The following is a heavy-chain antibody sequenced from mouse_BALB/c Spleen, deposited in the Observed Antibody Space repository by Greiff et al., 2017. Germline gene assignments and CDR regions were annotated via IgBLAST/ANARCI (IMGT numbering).Heavy chain of an antibody. J-gene: IGHJ1*01. CDR1: GYAFSSYW. Sequence: QVQLQQSGAELVRPGSSVKISCKASGYAFSSYWMNWVKQRPGQGLEWIGQIYPGDGDTNYNGKFKGKATLTADKSSSTAYMQLSSLTSEDSAVYFCARSYLFTLYWYFDVWGAGTTVTVSS. D-gene: IGHD5-5*01. V-gene: IGHV1-80*01. CDR2: IYPGDGDT. CDR3: ARSYLFTLYWYFDV.